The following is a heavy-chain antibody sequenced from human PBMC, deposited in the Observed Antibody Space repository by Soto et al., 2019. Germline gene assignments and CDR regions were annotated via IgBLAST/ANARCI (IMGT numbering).Heavy chain of an antibody. CDR3: ASLSFSTVTTSSYYYYGMDV. D-gene: IGHD4-17*01. CDR2: ISSSSSTI. V-gene: IGHV3-48*01. Sequence: QPGGSLRLSCAASGFTFSSYSMNWVRQAPGKGLEWVSYISSSSSTIYYADSVKGRFTISRDNAKNSLYLQMNSLRAEDTAVYYCASLSFSTVTTSSYYYYGMDVWGQGTTVTVSS. CDR1: GFTFSSYS. J-gene: IGHJ6*02.